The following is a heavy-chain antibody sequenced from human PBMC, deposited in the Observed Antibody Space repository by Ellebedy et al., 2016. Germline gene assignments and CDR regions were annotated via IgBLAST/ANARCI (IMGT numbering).Heavy chain of an antibody. Sequence: SLKISXAASGFTFDDYAMHWVRQAPGKGLEWVSGISWNSGSIGYADSVKGRFTISRDNAKNSLYLQMNSLRAEDTALYYCAKKVATDLLDSSGYYYSGYFDYWGQGTLVTVSS. J-gene: IGHJ4*02. V-gene: IGHV3-9*01. CDR2: ISWNSGSI. CDR3: AKKVATDLLDSSGYYYSGYFDY. CDR1: GFTFDDYA. D-gene: IGHD3-22*01.